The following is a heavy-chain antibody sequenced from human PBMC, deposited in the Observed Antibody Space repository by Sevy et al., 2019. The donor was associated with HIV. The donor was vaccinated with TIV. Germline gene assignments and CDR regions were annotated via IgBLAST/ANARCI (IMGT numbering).Heavy chain of an antibody. J-gene: IGHJ4*02. D-gene: IGHD6-19*01. Sequence: GGSLRLSCVASGFTFGTYGMDWVRQAPGKGLEWVAVIWYDGSNKYYGDSVKGRFTISRDNSKNTPYLQMNSLRAEDTAVYYCARGSLYSSGWSESLDYWGQGTLVTVSS. CDR3: ARGSLYSSGWSESLDY. CDR1: GFTFGTYG. V-gene: IGHV3-33*01. CDR2: IWYDGSNK.